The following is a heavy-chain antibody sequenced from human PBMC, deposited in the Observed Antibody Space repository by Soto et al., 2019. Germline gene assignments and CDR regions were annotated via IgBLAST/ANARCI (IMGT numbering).Heavy chain of an antibody. CDR2: ISWNSGSI. J-gene: IGHJ4*02. D-gene: IGHD3-10*01. CDR1: GFTFDDYA. Sequence: GGSLRLSCAASGFTFDDYAMHWVRQAPGKGLEWVSGISWNSGSIGYADSVKGRFTISRDNAKNSLYLQMNSLRAEDTALYYCAKEPYGSRSHRPTYYFDYWGQGTLVTVSS. CDR3: AKEPYGSRSHRPTYYFDY. V-gene: IGHV3-9*01.